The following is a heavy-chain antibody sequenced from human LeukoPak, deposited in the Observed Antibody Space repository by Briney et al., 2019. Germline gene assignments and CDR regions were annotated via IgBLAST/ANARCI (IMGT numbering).Heavy chain of an antibody. J-gene: IGHJ6*02. V-gene: IGHV1-8*01. CDR3: ARVRCSGGSCYYYYYGKDV. Sequence: ASVKVSCKASGYTFTSYDINWVRQATGQGLEWMGWMNPNSGNTGYAQKFQGRVTMTRNTSISTAYMELSSLRSEDTAVYYCARVRCSGGSCYYYYYGKDVWGQGTTVTVSS. CDR2: MNPNSGNT. D-gene: IGHD2-15*01. CDR1: GYTFTSYD.